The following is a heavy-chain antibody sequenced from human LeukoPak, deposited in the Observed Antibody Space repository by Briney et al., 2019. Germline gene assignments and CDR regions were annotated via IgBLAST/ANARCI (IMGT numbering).Heavy chain of an antibody. CDR1: GDSMDSYY. CDR2: MYSSGIT. D-gene: IGHD3-10*01. Sequence: SETLSLTCSVSGDSMDSYYWNWVRQAPERGLEWIGYMYSSGITNYHPSLKSRVSISVAPSLKQVSLHLTSVTAADTAVFYCATMVYSSGSYVFDYWGQGKLVTVSS. CDR3: ATMVYSSGSYVFDY. V-gene: IGHV4-59*01. J-gene: IGHJ4*02.